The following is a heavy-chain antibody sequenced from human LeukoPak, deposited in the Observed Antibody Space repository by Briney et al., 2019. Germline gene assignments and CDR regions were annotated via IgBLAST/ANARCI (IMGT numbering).Heavy chain of an antibody. CDR3: ARDGGGCSGGSCYADY. CDR1: GGTFSSYT. CDR2: IIPILGIA. J-gene: IGHJ4*02. V-gene: IGHV1-69*04. Sequence: ASVKVSRKASGGTFSSYTISWVRQAPGQGLEWMGRIIPILGIANYAQKFQGRVMITADKSTSTAYMELSSLRSEDTAVYYCARDGGGCSGGSCYADYWGQGTLVTVSS. D-gene: IGHD2-15*01.